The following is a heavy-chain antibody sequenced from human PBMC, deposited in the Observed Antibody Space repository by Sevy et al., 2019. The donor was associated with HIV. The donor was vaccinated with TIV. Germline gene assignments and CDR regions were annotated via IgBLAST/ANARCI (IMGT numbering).Heavy chain of an antibody. Sequence: GGSLRLSCVASGFTFDSYWMSWVRQTPGKGLEWVANVKQDGSVQYYVDSVKGRFTISRDNARNLVYLQMNSLRVDDTALYYCVRAIAAHDSFWGQGTLVTVSS. J-gene: IGHJ4*02. CDR3: VRAIAAHDSF. CDR1: GFTFDSYW. D-gene: IGHD6-13*01. V-gene: IGHV3-7*01. CDR2: VKQDGSVQ.